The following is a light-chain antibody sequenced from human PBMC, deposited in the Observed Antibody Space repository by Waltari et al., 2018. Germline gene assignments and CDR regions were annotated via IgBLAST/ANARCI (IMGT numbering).Light chain of an antibody. J-gene: IGLJ3*02. CDR3: SSSAVTSVL. Sequence: HSALTQPPSASGSPGQSVTISCSGISSYVGEDTYVSWYQQRPGNAPKLIIYDSIKRPSVSPRRFSGSKSGDTASLTVSGLLPEDEANYYCSSSAVTSVLFGGGTKLTV. CDR2: DSI. CDR1: SSYVGEDTY. V-gene: IGLV2-8*01.